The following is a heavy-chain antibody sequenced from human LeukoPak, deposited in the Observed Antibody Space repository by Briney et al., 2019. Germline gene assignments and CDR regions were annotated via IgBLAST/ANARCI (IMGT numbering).Heavy chain of an antibody. D-gene: IGHD2-15*01. CDR2: INHSGST. CDR1: GGSFSGYY. J-gene: IGHJ4*02. Sequence: KPSETLSLTCAVSGGSFSGYYWSWIRQPPGKGLEGIGKINHSGSTNYNPSLKSRVTMSVDTSKHQFSLKLSSVTAADTAVYYCARLPYCSGGSCYFDYWGQGTLVTVSS. CDR3: ARLPYCSGGSCYFDY. V-gene: IGHV4-34*01.